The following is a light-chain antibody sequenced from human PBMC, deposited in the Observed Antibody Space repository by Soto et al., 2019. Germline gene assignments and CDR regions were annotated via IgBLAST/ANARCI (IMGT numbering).Light chain of an antibody. J-gene: IGKJ5*01. CDR1: QTITSSY. CDR3: QQYGSSLIT. Sequence: ESVFTQSPGTLSLSLGGRATLSRRASQTITSSYLAWYQQKPGQAPRLLIYGASTRATGIPDRFSGSGSGTDFTLTISRLEPEDFAVYYCQQYGSSLITFGQGTRLEI. V-gene: IGKV3-20*01. CDR2: GAS.